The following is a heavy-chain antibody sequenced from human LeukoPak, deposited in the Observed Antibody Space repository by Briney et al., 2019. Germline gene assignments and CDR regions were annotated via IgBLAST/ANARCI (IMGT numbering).Heavy chain of an antibody. V-gene: IGHV1-2*02. CDR3: ARDSCSGGSCYSGWFDP. D-gene: IGHD2-15*01. Sequence: ASVKVSCKASGYTFTGYYMHWVRQAPGQGLEWMGWINPNSGGTNYAQKFQGRVTMTRDTSISTAYMELSRLRSDDTAVYYCARDSCSGGSCYSGWFDPGGQGTLVTVSS. CDR1: GYTFTGYY. J-gene: IGHJ5*02. CDR2: INPNSGGT.